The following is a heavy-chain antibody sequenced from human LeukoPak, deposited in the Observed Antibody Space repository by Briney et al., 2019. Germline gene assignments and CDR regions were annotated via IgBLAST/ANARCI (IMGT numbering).Heavy chain of an antibody. J-gene: IGHJ2*01. D-gene: IGHD4-23*01. V-gene: IGHV3-21*01. Sequence: GGSLRLSCAASGFTFSSYSMNWVRQAPGKGLEWVSSISSSSSYIYYADSVKGRFTISRDNAKNSLYLQMNSLRAEDTAVYYCARETVTTVVRDYWYFDLWGRGTLVTVSS. CDR1: GFTFSSYS. CDR2: ISSSSSYI. CDR3: ARETVTTVVRDYWYFDL.